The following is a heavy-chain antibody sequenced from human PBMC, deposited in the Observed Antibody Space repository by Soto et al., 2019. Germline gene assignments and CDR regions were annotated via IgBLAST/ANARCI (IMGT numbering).Heavy chain of an antibody. J-gene: IGHJ5*02. CDR3: ARRGITMDRGAHTRRWFDP. CDR2: INHSGST. CDR1: GGSFSGYY. D-gene: IGHD3-10*01. Sequence: PSETLSLTCAVYGGSFSGYYWSWIRQPPGKGLEWIGEINHSGSTNYNPSLKSRVTISVDTSKNQFSLKLSSVTAADTAVYYCARRGITMDRGAHTRRWFDPWGQGTLVTVSS. V-gene: IGHV4-34*01.